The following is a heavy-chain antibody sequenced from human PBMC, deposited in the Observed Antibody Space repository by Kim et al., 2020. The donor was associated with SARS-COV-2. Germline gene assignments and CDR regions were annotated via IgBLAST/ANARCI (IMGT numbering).Heavy chain of an antibody. J-gene: IGHJ6*02. V-gene: IGHV6-1*01. D-gene: IGHD4-4*01. Sequence: SVKGRITISADTSKNQFSLQLNSVTPEDTAVYYCARDASYSNYFHYGMDVWGQGTAVTVSS. CDR3: ARDASYSNYFHYGMDV.